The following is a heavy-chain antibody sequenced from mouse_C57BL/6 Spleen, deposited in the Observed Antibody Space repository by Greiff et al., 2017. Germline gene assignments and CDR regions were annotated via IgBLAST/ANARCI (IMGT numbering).Heavy chain of an antibody. Sequence: EVKLVVSGGGLVKPGGSLKLSCAASGFTFSDYGMHWVRQAPEKWLEWVAYISGGSSTIYYADTVKGRFTISRDNAKNTLFLQMTSLRSEDTAMYYCARGGLDYWCQGTTLTVSS. CDR3: ARGGLDY. V-gene: IGHV5-17*01. CDR2: ISGGSSTI. J-gene: IGHJ2*01. CDR1: GFTFSDYG.